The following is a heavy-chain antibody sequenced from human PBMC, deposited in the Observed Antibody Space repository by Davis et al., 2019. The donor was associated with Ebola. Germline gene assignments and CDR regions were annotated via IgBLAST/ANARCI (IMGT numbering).Heavy chain of an antibody. CDR1: GFSLRSCA. Sequence: PGGSLRLSCAASGFSLRSCAMSWVRQAPGKGLEWVSGLGSDSGTHYAHSVKGRFTISRDDSKNTLYLQMNSLRGEETAIYYCAKDLFWWSASDVWGQGTTVTVS. J-gene: IGHJ6*02. V-gene: IGHV3-23*01. CDR2: LGSDSGT. CDR3: AKDLFWWSASDV. D-gene: IGHD2-8*02.